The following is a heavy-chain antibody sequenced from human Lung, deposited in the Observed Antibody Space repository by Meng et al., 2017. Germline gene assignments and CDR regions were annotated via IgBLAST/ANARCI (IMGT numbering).Heavy chain of an antibody. CDR3: ARGPTTMAHDFDY. Sequence: HVQLQQLVAGLLKPSETLSLTCVVSGGSFSDYDWSWIRQPPGKGLEWIGEINHSGSTNYNPSLESRATISVDTSQNNLSLKLSSVTAADSAVYYCARGPTTMAHDFDYWGQGTLVTVSS. D-gene: IGHD4-11*01. J-gene: IGHJ4*02. CDR2: INHSGST. V-gene: IGHV4-34*01. CDR1: GGSFSDYD.